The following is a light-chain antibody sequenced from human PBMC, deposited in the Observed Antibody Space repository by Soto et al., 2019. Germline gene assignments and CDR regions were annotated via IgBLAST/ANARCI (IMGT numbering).Light chain of an antibody. CDR2: GAS. Sequence: NVLTQSPAILSSSPGARVTLSCGASQSVDHDYLAWYQQRSGQAPRLLIYGASYRATGIPDRFSGSGSGTDFTLTISRLEPEDFAVYYCQHYGSLLATFGGGTKVEI. V-gene: IGKV3-20*01. J-gene: IGKJ4*01. CDR1: QSVDHDY. CDR3: QHYGSLLAT.